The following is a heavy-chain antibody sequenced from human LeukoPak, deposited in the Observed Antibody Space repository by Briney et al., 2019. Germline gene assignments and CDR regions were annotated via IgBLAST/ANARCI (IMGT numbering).Heavy chain of an antibody. CDR1: GGSFSGYY. Sequence: SETLSLTCAVYGGSFSGYYWSWIRQPPGRGREWMGEINHSGSTNYNPSLKSRVTISVDTSKNQFSLKLSSVTAADTAVYYCARERWLVRVTFDYWGQGTLVTVSS. D-gene: IGHD6-19*01. CDR3: ARERWLVRVTFDY. CDR2: INHSGST. J-gene: IGHJ4*02. V-gene: IGHV4-34*01.